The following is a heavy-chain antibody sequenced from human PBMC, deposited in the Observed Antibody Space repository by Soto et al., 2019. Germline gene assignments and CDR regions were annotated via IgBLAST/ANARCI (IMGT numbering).Heavy chain of an antibody. D-gene: IGHD2-8*01. V-gene: IGHV3-74*01. CDR1: GFTFSSYW. CDR3: ARDLPTNGDGMDV. J-gene: IGHJ6*02. Sequence: GGSLRLSCEASGFTFSSYWMHWVRQAPGKGLVWVSRINSDGSSATYADSVKGRFTVSRDNAKNTLYLQMNSLRAEDTAVYYCARDLPTNGDGMDVWGQGTTVTVSS. CDR2: INSDGSSA.